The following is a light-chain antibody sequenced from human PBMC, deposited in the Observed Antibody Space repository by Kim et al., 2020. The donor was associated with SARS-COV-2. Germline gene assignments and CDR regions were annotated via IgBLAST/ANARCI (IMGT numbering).Light chain of an antibody. CDR2: KAS. V-gene: IGKV1-5*03. CDR3: QHGA. Sequence: DIQMTQSPSTLSVSVGDRVTITCRASQSISSWLAWYQQKPGKAPKLLIYKASSLESGVPSRFSGSGSGTEFTLTISSLQPDDFATYYCQHGAFGGGTKVDIK. J-gene: IGKJ4*01. CDR1: QSISSW.